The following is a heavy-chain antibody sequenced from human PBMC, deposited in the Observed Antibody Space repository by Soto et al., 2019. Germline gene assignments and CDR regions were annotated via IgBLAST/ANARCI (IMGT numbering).Heavy chain of an antibody. Sequence: SETLSLTCAVYGGSFSGYYWSWIRQPPGKGLEWIGEINHSGSTNYNPSLKSRVTISVDTSKNQFSLKLSYVTAADTAVYYCARVDSSSPVGIAVAGTGYGMDVWGQGTTVTVSS. D-gene: IGHD6-19*01. J-gene: IGHJ6*02. CDR1: GGSFSGYY. CDR2: INHSGST. V-gene: IGHV4-34*01. CDR3: ARVDSSSPVGIAVAGTGYGMDV.